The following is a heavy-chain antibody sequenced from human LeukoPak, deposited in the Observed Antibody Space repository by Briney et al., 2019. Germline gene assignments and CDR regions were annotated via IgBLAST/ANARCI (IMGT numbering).Heavy chain of an antibody. CDR2: IRYDGSHK. D-gene: IGHD1-7*01. V-gene: IGHV3-30*02. CDR3: AKDPYNWNYGNYFDY. Sequence: GGSLRLSCAASGFTFSSYGIHWVRQAPGKGLEWVAFIRYDGSHKYYADSVKGRFTISRDNSKNTLYLQTNSLRAEDTAVYYCAKDPYNWNYGNYFDYWGQGTLVTVSS. J-gene: IGHJ4*02. CDR1: GFTFSSYG.